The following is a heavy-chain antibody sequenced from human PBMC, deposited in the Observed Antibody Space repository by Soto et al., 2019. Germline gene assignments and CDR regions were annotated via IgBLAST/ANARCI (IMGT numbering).Heavy chain of an antibody. CDR2: INPHGGST. V-gene: IGHV1-46*01. Sequence: GASVKVSCKAPGATFTSYYLNWVRQAPGQGLEWMGVINPHGGSTKYAQKFQGRIAMTRDTSRSTVYMELSSLRSDDPAIYYCARSSGGNFGIIIEGSNWFDPWGQGTLVTVSS. CDR1: GATFTSYY. CDR3: ARSSGGNFGIIIEGSNWFDP. J-gene: IGHJ5*02. D-gene: IGHD3-3*01.